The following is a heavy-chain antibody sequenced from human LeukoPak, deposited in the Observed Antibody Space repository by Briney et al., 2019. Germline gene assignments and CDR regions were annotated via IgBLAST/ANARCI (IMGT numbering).Heavy chain of an antibody. CDR3: ARDRGYCSGGSCYRWFDP. D-gene: IGHD2-15*01. V-gene: IGHV4-59*01. J-gene: IGHJ5*02. CDR2: ILYSGST. Sequence: PSETLSVTCTVSGGSISSDCWSWIRQPPGKGLEWIGYILYSGSTNYNPSLKSRVTISVDTSKNQFSLKLSSVTAADTAVYYCARDRGYCSGGSCYRWFDPWGQGTLVTVSS. CDR1: GGSISSDC.